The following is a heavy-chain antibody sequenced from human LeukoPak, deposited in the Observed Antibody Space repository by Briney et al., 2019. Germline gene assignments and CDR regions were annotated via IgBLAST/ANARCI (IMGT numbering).Heavy chain of an antibody. CDR1: GFTFSDYY. CDR2: ISSSGSTI. CDR3: ARDDSSGYLYYFDY. J-gene: IGHJ4*02. Sequence: GVSLRLSCAASGFTFSDYYMSWIRQAPGKGLEWVSYISSSGSTIYYADSVKGRFTISRDNAKNSLYLQMNSLRAEDTAVYYCARDDSSGYLYYFDYWGQGTLVTVSS. D-gene: IGHD3-22*01. V-gene: IGHV3-11*04.